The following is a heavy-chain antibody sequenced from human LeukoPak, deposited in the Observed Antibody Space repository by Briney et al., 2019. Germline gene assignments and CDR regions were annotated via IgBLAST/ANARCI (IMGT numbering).Heavy chain of an antibody. CDR2: IYYSGST. CDR3: AAYSWSAFDI. V-gene: IGHV4-61*08. Sequence: PSETLSLTCTVSGGSISSGGYYWSWIRQPPGKGLEWIGYIYYSGSTNYNPSLKSRVTISVDTSKNQFSLKLSSVTAADTAVYYCAAYSWSAFDIWGQGTMVTVSS. J-gene: IGHJ3*02. CDR1: GGSISSGGYY. D-gene: IGHD2-21*01.